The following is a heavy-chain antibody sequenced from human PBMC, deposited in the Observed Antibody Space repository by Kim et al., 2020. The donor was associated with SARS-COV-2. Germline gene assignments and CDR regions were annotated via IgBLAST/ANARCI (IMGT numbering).Heavy chain of an antibody. D-gene: IGHD3-16*01. CDR2: IYYSGST. V-gene: IGHV4-59*01. CDR3: ARDRRGDYGMDV. CDR1: GGSISSYY. Sequence: SETLSLTCTVSGGSISSYYWSWIRQPPGKGLEWIGYIYYSGSTNYNPSLKSRVTISVDTSKNQFSLKLSSVTAADTAVYYCARDRRGDYGMDVWGQGTTVTVSS. J-gene: IGHJ6*02.